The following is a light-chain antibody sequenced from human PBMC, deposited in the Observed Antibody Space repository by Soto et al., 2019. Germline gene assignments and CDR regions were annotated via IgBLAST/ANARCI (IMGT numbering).Light chain of an antibody. V-gene: IGKV1-17*01. CDR2: AAF. CDR1: QDIRND. J-gene: IGKJ2*02. CDR3: RQHNTYTCT. Sequence: DIKMTQSPSSLSASVGDRVNITCRASQDIRNDLAWYQQNPGKAPKRLIYAAFSLQSGVPSRYNCRGSATKFTLTTSGVQREDFATYYRRQHNTYTCTFGQGTKLEIK.